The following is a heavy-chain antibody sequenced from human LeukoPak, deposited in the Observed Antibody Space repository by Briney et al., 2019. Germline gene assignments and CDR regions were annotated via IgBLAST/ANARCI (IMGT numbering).Heavy chain of an antibody. CDR2: ISSSGSTI. V-gene: IGHV3-11*04. D-gene: IGHD3-22*01. J-gene: IGHJ4*02. Sequence: KPGGSLRLSCAASGFTFSDYYMSWIRQAPGKGLEWVSYISSSGSTIYYADSVRGRFTISRDNAKNSLYLQMNSLRAEDTAVYFCATGYYYDSSGYIGYWGQGTLVTVSS. CDR3: ATGYYYDSSGYIGY. CDR1: GFTFSDYY.